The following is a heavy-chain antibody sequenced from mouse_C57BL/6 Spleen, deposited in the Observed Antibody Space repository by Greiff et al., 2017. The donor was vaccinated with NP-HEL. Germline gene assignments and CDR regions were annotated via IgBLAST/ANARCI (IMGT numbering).Heavy chain of an antibody. Sequence: EVKVEESGGGLVKPGGSLKLSCAASGFTFSSYTMSWVRQTPEKRLEWVATISGGGGNTYYPDSVKGRFTISRDNAKNTLYLQMSSLRSEDTALYYCARHPTKDYFDYWGQGTTLTVSS. CDR1: GFTFSSYT. CDR3: ARHPTKDYFDY. J-gene: IGHJ2*01. D-gene: IGHD1-3*01. CDR2: ISGGGGNT. V-gene: IGHV5-9*01.